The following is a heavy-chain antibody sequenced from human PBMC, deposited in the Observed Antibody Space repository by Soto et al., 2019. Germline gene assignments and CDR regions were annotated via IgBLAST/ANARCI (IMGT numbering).Heavy chain of an antibody. V-gene: IGHV3-23*01. J-gene: IGHJ6*03. CDR2: ISGSGGST. CDR1: GFTFSSYA. CDR3: ATPQLVTWGYYYYMDV. D-gene: IGHD6-13*01. Sequence: PGGSLRLSCAASGFTFSSYAMSWVRQAPGKGLEWVSAISGSGGSTYYADSVKGRFTISRDNSKNTLYLQMNSLRAEDTAVYYCATPQLVTWGYYYYMDVWGNGTTVTVSS.